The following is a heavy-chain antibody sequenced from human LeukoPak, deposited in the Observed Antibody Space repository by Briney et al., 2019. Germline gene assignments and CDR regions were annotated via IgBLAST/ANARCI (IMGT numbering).Heavy chain of an antibody. J-gene: IGHJ6*03. CDR3: ARGRSSSWYLRGRDNQNYYMDV. D-gene: IGHD6-13*01. CDR2: IYYSGST. V-gene: IGHV4-39*01. CDR1: GGSISSSSYY. Sequence: SETLSLTCTVSGGSISSSSYYWGWIRQPPGKGLEWIGSIYYSGSTYYNPSLKSRVTISVDTSKNQFSLKLSSVTAADTAVYYCARGRSSSWYLRGRDNQNYYMDVWGKGTTVTVSS.